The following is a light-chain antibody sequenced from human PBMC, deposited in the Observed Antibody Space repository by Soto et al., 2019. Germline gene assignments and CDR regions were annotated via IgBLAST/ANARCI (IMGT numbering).Light chain of an antibody. V-gene: IGLV4-69*01. CDR3: QTWGTGHWV. Sequence: QAVLTQSPSASASLGASVKLTCTLSSGHSSYAIAWHQQQPEKGPRYLMKLNSDGSHSKGDGIPDRFSGSSSGAERYLTIARLQSEDEADYYCQTWGTGHWVFGGGTKLTVL. J-gene: IGLJ3*02. CDR1: SGHSSYA. CDR2: LNSDGSH.